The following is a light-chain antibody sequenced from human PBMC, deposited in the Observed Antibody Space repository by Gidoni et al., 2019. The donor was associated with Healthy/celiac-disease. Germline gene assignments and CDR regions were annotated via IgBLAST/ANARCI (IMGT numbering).Light chain of an antibody. Sequence: EIVLTQSPGTLSLSPGERATLSCRASQSVSSSYLAWYQQKPGQAPRLLIYGASSRATGIPDSFSGSVSGTDFTLTISRLEPEDFAVYYCQQYGSSPRTFXXXTKVEIK. CDR3: QQYGSSPRT. CDR2: GAS. V-gene: IGKV3-20*01. J-gene: IGKJ1*01. CDR1: QSVSSSY.